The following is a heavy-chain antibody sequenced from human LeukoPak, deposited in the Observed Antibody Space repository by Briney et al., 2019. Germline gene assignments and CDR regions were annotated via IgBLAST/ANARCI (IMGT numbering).Heavy chain of an antibody. D-gene: IGHD1-26*01. Sequence: PSETLSLTCTVSGGSISSRSYYWGWIRQPPGKGLEWIGSMYYSGTTYHNPSLKSRVTISVDTSKNQFSLKLSSVTAADTALYYCARGGRDVLGAADFWGQGTLVTVSS. V-gene: IGHV4-39*07. J-gene: IGHJ4*02. CDR2: MYYSGTT. CDR3: ARGGRDVLGAADF. CDR1: GGSISSRSYY.